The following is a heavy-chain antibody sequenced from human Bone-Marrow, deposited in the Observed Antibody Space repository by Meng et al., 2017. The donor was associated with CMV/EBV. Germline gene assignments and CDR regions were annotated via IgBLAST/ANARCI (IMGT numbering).Heavy chain of an antibody. CDR1: GFTFSRYW. CDR2: INEDGSKQ. CDR3: GRRYWNAFDL. V-gene: IGHV3-7*01. J-gene: IGHJ3*01. Sequence: GGSLRLSCAASGFTFSRYWMSWVRQAPGKGLEWVANINEDGSKQYYVDSVKGRFTISRDNAKNSLYLQMNSLRAEDTAVYYCGRRYWNAFDLWGQGTMVTVSS. D-gene: IGHD1-1*01.